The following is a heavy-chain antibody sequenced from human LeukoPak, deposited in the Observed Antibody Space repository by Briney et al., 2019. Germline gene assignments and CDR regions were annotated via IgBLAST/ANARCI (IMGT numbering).Heavy chain of an antibody. D-gene: IGHD3-16*02. V-gene: IGHV4-34*01. CDR3: ARGVGLYYDYVWGSYRYYDY. J-gene: IGHJ4*02. CDR1: GGSFSGYY. CDR2: INHSGST. Sequence: SETLSLTCAVYGGSFSGYYWSWIRQPPGKGLEWIGEINHSGSTNYSPSLKSRVTISVDTSKNQFSLKLSSVTAADTAVYYCARGVGLYYDYVWGSYRYYDYWGQGTLVTVSS.